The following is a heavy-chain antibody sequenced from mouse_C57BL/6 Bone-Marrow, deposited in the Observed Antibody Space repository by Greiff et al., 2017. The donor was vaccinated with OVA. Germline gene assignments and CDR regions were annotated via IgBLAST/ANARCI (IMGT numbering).Heavy chain of an antibody. CDR2: INPSSGYT. Sequence: QVQLQQSGAELARPGASVKMSCKASGYTFTSYTMHWVKQRPGQGLEWIGYINPSSGYTKYNQKFKDKATLTADKSSSTAYMQLSSLTSEDTAVYYCARSNYGFIYWYFDVWGTGTTVTVSS. D-gene: IGHD1-1*01. CDR1: GYTFTSYT. J-gene: IGHJ1*03. V-gene: IGHV1-4*01. CDR3: ARSNYGFIYWYFDV.